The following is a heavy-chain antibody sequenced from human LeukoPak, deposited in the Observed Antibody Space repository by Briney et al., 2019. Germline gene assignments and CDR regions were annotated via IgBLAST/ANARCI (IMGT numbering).Heavy chain of an antibody. J-gene: IGHJ4*01. CDR3: ARDRGAYCGGDCYLGFDY. CDR1: RFTFSSYT. Sequence: TGGSLRLSCAASRFTFSSYTMNWVRQAPGKGLEWVSSIAGSSGYISYADSVKGRFTISRDNAKKSLYLQMTSLTAEDTAVYYCARDRGAYCGGDCYLGFDYWGRGTLVTVSS. V-gene: IGHV3-21*01. D-gene: IGHD2-21*02. CDR2: IAGSSGYI.